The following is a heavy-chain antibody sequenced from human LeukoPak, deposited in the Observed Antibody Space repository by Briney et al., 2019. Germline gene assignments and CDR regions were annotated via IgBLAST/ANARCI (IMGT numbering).Heavy chain of an antibody. D-gene: IGHD5-12*01. CDR3: ARDDADSAYADGDY. CDR2: IIPLLGIA. J-gene: IGHJ4*02. V-gene: IGHV1-69*04. Sequence: GASVKVSCKVSGYTLTELSMHWVRQAPGQGLEWMGRIIPLLGIANYAQKFQGRVTIIADKSTSTAYMELSSLRSEDTAVYYCARDDADSAYADGDYWGQGTLVTVSS. CDR1: GYTLTELS.